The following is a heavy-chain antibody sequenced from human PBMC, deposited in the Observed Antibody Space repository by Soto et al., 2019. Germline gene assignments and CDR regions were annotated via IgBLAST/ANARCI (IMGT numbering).Heavy chain of an antibody. Sequence: GESLKISCKGSGYNFTSYWITWVRQMPGKGLEWMGRIGPTDAYIGYSPSFQGHVTISTDKSIATAYLQSSSLKASDTAIDYCPGIRGPTTSPGNAFDLWGQGTMVTVSS. CDR2: IGPTDAYI. CDR1: GYNFTSYW. V-gene: IGHV5-10-1*01. J-gene: IGHJ3*01. CDR3: PGIRGPTTSPGNAFDL. D-gene: IGHD2-2*01.